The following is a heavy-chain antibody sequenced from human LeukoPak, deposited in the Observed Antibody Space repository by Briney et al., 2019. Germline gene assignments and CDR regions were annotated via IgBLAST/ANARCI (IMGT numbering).Heavy chain of an antibody. CDR3: ARAPLASGRTPLFDY. D-gene: IGHD6-19*01. CDR1: GGSFSGYY. V-gene: IGHV4-34*01. CDR2: INHSGST. Sequence: SETLSLTCAVYGGSFSGYYWRWIRQPPGKGLEWIGEINHSGSTNYNPSLKSRVTISVDTSKNQFSLKLSSVTAADTAVYYCARAPLASGRTPLFDYWGQGTLVTVSS. J-gene: IGHJ4*02.